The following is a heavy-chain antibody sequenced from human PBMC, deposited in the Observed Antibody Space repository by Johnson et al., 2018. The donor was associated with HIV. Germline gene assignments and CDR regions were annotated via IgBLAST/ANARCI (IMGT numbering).Heavy chain of an antibody. CDR1: GFTFSTSW. CDR3: VRGGAVAPSSGFDI. D-gene: IGHD6-19*01. Sequence: GRSLRLSCAASGFTFSTSWMSWVSQAPGKGLGWVANINQDGVEKYYVDSVKGRFTISRDHATNSLFLQMNIVRDEDTAVYYCVRGGAVAPSSGFDIWGQGTKVTVSS. V-gene: IGHV3-7*05. CDR2: INQDGVEK. J-gene: IGHJ3*02.